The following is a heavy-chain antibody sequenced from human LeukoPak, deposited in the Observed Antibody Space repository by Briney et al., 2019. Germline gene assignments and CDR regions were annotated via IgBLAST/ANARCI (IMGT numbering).Heavy chain of an antibody. D-gene: IGHD6-13*01. Sequence: GGSLRLSCAASEFTFSDYSMNWIRQAPGKGLEWISHISSSGSAIYNADSVKGRFTISRDNAKNSLYLQLNSLRAEDTAVYYCARKKAAAGVFDCWGQGILVTVSS. J-gene: IGHJ4*02. V-gene: IGHV3-11*01. CDR1: EFTFSDYS. CDR2: ISSSGSAI. CDR3: ARKKAAAGVFDC.